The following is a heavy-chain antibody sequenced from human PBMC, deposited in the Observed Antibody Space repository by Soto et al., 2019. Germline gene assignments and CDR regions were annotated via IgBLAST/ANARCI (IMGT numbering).Heavy chain of an antibody. CDR3: AKDKITDIVVVTATIDY. J-gene: IGHJ4*02. Sequence: PGGSLRLSCAASGFTFSSYAMSWVRQAPGKGLEWVSAISGSGGSTYYADSVKGRFTISRDNSKNTLYLQMNSLRAEDTAVYYCAKDKITDIVVVTATIDYWGQGTLVTVYS. D-gene: IGHD2-21*02. CDR1: GFTFSSYA. CDR2: ISGSGGST. V-gene: IGHV3-23*01.